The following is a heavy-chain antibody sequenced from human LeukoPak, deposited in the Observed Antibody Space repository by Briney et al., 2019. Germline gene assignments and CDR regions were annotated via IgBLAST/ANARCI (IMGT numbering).Heavy chain of an antibody. CDR2: INHSGST. Sequence: SETLSLTCAVYGGSFSGYYWSWIRQPPGKGLEWIGEINHSGSTNYNPSLKSRVPISVDTSKNQFSLKLSSVTAADTAVYYCARGADYGDYLPFDYWGQGTLVTVSS. J-gene: IGHJ4*02. CDR3: ARGADYGDYLPFDY. V-gene: IGHV4-34*01. CDR1: GGSFSGYY. D-gene: IGHD4-17*01.